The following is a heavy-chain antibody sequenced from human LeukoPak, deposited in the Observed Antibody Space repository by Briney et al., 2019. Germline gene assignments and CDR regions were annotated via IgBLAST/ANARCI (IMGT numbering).Heavy chain of an antibody. Sequence: GESLKISCKASGYSFTTYWIGWVRQMPGKGLEWMGIIYPSDSDTRYSPSFQGQVTISADKSISTAYLQWSSLKASDTAMYYCARHRPYGDYYFDYWGQGTLVTVSS. D-gene: IGHD4-17*01. CDR3: ARHRPYGDYYFDY. CDR2: IYPSDSDT. J-gene: IGHJ4*02. CDR1: GYSFTTYW. V-gene: IGHV5-51*01.